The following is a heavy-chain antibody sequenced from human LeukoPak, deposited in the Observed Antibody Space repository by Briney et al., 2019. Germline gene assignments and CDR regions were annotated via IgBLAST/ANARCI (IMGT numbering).Heavy chain of an antibody. Sequence: SETLSLTCTVSGGSISNYYWSWIRQPAGKGLEWIGRKYARGSSNYNPPVQSRVTMSVDTSKNQFSLKLRSVTAADTAVYYCARGRYCSADICTGGDSFDIWGQGTMVSVS. CDR1: GGSISNYY. CDR3: ARGRYCSADICTGGDSFDI. J-gene: IGHJ3*02. D-gene: IGHD2-15*01. CDR2: KYARGSS. V-gene: IGHV4-4*07.